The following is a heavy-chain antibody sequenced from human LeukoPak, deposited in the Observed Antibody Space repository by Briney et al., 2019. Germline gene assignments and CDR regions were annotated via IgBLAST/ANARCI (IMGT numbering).Heavy chain of an antibody. J-gene: IGHJ4*02. D-gene: IGHD3-22*01. Sequence: GGSLRLSCAASGFTFSSYAMSWVRPAPGKGLEWVSGIRGGGDNTYYADSVQGRLTISRDNSKNTLYVQVNSLGAEDTAARYCAKGSYYDSSGSFYFDYWGQETLVRVSS. CDR2: IRGGGDNT. CDR1: GFTFSSYA. V-gene: IGHV3-23*01. CDR3: AKGSYYDSSGSFYFDY.